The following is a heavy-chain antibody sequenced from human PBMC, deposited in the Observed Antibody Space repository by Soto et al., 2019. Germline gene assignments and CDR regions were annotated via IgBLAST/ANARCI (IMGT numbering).Heavy chain of an antibody. CDR1: GFTFSNFD. D-gene: IGHD3-10*01. CDR2: ITSSGGTI. V-gene: IGHV3-48*03. Sequence: DVQLVESGGGLVQPGGSLRLSCAASGFTFSNFDMNWVRQAPGKGLEWVSYITSSGGTIYYADSVKGRFTISRDNAKNSLYLPMNSLRGEDTAVYYCAREGSVSSSDYYAYYYGMDVWGLGTTVTVSS. J-gene: IGHJ6*02. CDR3: AREGSVSSSDYYAYYYGMDV.